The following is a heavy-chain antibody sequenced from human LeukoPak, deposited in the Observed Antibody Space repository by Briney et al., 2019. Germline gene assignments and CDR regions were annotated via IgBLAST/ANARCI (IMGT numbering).Heavy chain of an antibody. V-gene: IGHV3-23*01. CDR1: GFTFSSFA. J-gene: IGHJ4*02. Sequence: PGGSLRLSCAASGFTFSSFAMSWVRQTPGKGLEWVPSISSSGRNTYYADSVKGRFTISRDNSENTLYLQVSSLRAEDTAMYYCAKRDRPCSGDCSAPYYFDYWGQGTLVTVSS. D-gene: IGHD2-21*02. CDR2: ISSSGRNT. CDR3: AKRDRPCSGDCSAPYYFDY.